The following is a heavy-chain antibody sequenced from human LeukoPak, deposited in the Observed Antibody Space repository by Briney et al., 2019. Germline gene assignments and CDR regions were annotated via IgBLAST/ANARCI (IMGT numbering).Heavy chain of an antibody. D-gene: IGHD3-22*01. V-gene: IGHV3-21*01. CDR2: ISSSSSYI. CDR3: ARGLYTSYYYDSSGSLTDAFDI. CDR1: GFTFSSYS. J-gene: IGHJ3*02. Sequence: GGSLRLSCAASGFTFSSYSMNWVRQAPGKGLEWVSSISSSSSYIYYADSVKGRFTIFRDNAKNSLYLQMNSLRAEDTTVYYCARGLYTSYYYDSSGSLTDAFDIWGQGTMVTVSS.